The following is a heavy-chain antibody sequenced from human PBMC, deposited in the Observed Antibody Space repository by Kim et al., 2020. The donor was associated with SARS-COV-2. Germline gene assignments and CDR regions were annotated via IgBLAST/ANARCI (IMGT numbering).Heavy chain of an antibody. J-gene: IGHJ6*03. CDR3: TRCGRYLEWLSEV. D-gene: IGHD3-3*01. CDR1: GYTFGDFA. CDR2: IRNKAYGGTT. V-gene: IGHV3-49*04. Sequence: GGSLRLYCRTSGYTFGDFAMTWVCQVPGKGLEWFGVIRNKAYGGTTEYAASVKGRFIISRDDSRSSAYLQMNSLKTEDTAVYYCTRCGRYLEWLSEVWG.